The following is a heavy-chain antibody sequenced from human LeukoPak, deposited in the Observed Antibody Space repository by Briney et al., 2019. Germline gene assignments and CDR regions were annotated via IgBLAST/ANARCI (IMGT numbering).Heavy chain of an antibody. J-gene: IGHJ4*02. CDR3: EAGMGY. CDR2: ISGSGGST. Sequence: GGSLRLSCAASGLTFTSQAMSWFRQAPGKGLEWVSAISGSGGSTYYADSVKGRFTISRDNSKNTLYLQMNSLRAEDTAVYYCEAGMGYWGQGTLVTVSS. D-gene: IGHD6-13*01. CDR1: GLTFTSQA. V-gene: IGHV3-23*01.